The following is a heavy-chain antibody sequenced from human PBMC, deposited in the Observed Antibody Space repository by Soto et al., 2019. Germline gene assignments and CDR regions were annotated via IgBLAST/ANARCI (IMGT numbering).Heavy chain of an antibody. Sequence: PGGSLRLSCAASGFTFSSYEMNWVRQAPGKGLEWVSYISSSGSTIYYADSVKGRFTISRDNAKNSLYLQMNSLRAEDTAVYYCARDHKGGYYYYGMDVWGQGTKVTVS. CDR1: GFTFSSYE. CDR2: ISSSGSTI. V-gene: IGHV3-48*03. CDR3: ARDHKGGYYYYGMDV. J-gene: IGHJ6*02.